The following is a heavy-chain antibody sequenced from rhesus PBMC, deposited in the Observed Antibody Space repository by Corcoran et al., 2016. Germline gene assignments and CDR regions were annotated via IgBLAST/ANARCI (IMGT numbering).Heavy chain of an antibody. Sequence: QLQLQEAGPGLVKPSETLSLTCAVPGGPSRSTHWSWVRPPPGKGLEGIGRISGRGGGTDYNPSLKSRVTISTDTSKNQFSLKLRSVTAADTAVYYCARGKVYSGSRQYFEFWGQGALATVSS. CDR2: ISGRGGGT. CDR3: ARGKVYSGSRQYFEF. D-gene: IGHD6-25*01. CDR1: GGPSRSTH. J-gene: IGHJ1*01. V-gene: IGHV4-173*01.